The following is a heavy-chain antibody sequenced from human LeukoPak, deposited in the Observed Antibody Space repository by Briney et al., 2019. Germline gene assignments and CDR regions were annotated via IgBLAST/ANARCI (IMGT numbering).Heavy chain of an antibody. Sequence: SETLSLTCTVSGGSISTYYWSWIRQPPGKGLEWIGYIFYSGTTKYSSSLKCRVTISLDTSKNQFSLRLSSVTAADTAVYYCARSGFMGDYDWFDPWGQGILVTVSS. V-gene: IGHV4-59*08. J-gene: IGHJ5*02. CDR2: IFYSGTT. CDR1: GGSISTYY. CDR3: ARSGFMGDYDWFDP. D-gene: IGHD3-16*01.